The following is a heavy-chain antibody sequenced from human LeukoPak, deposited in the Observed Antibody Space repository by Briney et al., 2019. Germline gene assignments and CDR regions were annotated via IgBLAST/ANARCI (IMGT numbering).Heavy chain of an antibody. CDR3: ARGTPYSSSWYDWFDP. V-gene: IGHV3-30-3*01. Sequence: GGSLRLSCAASGFTFSSYAMHWVRQAPGKGLEWVAVISYDGSNKYYADSVKGRFTISRDNSKNTLYLQVNSLGAEDTAVYYCARGTPYSSSWYDWFDPWGQGTLVTVSS. J-gene: IGHJ5*02. CDR2: ISYDGSNK. CDR1: GFTFSSYA. D-gene: IGHD6-13*01.